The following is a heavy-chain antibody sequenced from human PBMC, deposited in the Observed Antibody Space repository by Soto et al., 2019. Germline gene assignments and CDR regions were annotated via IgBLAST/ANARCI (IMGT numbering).Heavy chain of an antibody. V-gene: IGHV3-64D*08. CDR1: GFTFSSYA. CDR3: VKDSSPNRTPMGACDI. CDR2: ISSNGGST. J-gene: IGHJ3*02. Sequence: PGGSLRLSCSAAGFTFSSYAMHWIRQAPGKGLEYVSAISSNGGSTYYADSVKGRFTISRDNSKNTLSLQMSSPRAEDTAVYYCVKDSSPNRTPMGACDIWGQGTMVTVSS. D-gene: IGHD2-15*01.